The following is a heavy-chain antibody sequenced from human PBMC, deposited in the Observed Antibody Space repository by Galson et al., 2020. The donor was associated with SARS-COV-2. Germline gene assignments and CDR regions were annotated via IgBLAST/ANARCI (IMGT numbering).Heavy chain of an antibody. V-gene: IGHV4-34*01. J-gene: IGHJ6*02. CDR3: ASTPVVAATPYYYYGMDV. CDR1: GGSFSGYY. CDR2: INHSGST. Sequence: SQTLSLTCAVYGGSFSGYYWSWIRQPPGKGLEWIGEINHSGSTNYNPSLKSRVTISVDMSKNQFSLKLSSVTAADTAVYYCASTPVVAATPYYYYGMDVWGQGTTVTVSS. D-gene: IGHD2-15*01.